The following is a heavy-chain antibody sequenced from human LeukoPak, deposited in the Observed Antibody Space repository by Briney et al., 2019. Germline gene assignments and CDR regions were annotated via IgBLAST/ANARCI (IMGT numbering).Heavy chain of an antibody. CDR3: ARDRGFLVFDY. CDR2: IKEDGSEK. D-gene: IGHD3-10*01. V-gene: IGHV3-7*01. CDR1: GFTFSSYW. J-gene: IGHJ4*02. Sequence: GSLRLSCAASGFTFSSYWMSWVRQAPGKGLEWVANIKEDGSEKYYVDSVKGRFTISRDNAKNSLYLQMNSLRAEDTAVYYCARDRGFLVFDYWGQGTLVTVSS.